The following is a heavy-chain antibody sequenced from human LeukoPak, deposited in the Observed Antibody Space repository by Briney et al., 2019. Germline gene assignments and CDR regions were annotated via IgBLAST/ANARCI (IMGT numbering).Heavy chain of an antibody. CDR2: ISGSGGST. J-gene: IGHJ4*02. Sequence: GGSLRLSCAAFGFTFSSYAMSWVRQAPGKGLKWVSAISGSGGSTYYADSVKGRFTISRDNSKNTLYLQMNSLRAEDTAVYYCASVDYDFWSAVFDYWGQGTLVTVSS. D-gene: IGHD3-3*01. CDR3: ASVDYDFWSAVFDY. CDR1: GFTFSSYA. V-gene: IGHV3-23*01.